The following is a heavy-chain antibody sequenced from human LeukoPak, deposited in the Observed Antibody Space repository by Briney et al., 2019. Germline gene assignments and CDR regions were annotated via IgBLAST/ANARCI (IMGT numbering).Heavy chain of an antibody. CDR3: ARGIAAAEPYYYYYYMDV. CDR2: IYYSGST. Sequence: SETLSLTCTVSGGSISSYYWNWIRQPPGKGLEWIGYIYYSGSTNYNPSLKSRVTISVDTSKNQFSLKLSSVTAADTAVYYCARGIAAAEPYYYYYYMDVWGKGTTVTVSS. J-gene: IGHJ6*03. D-gene: IGHD6-13*01. CDR1: GGSISSYY. V-gene: IGHV4-59*01.